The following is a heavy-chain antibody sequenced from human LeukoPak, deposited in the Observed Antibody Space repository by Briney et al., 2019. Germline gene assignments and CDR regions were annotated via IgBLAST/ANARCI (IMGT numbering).Heavy chain of an antibody. J-gene: IGHJ4*02. CDR3: ARGLITFGGDRYYFDY. CDR2: INPSGGST. V-gene: IGHV1-46*01. CDR1: GYTFTSYY. D-gene: IGHD3-16*01. Sequence: ASVKVSCTASGYTFTSYYMHWVRQAPGQGLEWMGIINPSGGSTSYAQKFQGRVTMTRDTSTSTVYMELSSLRSEDTAVYYCARGLITFGGDRYYFDYWGQGTLVTVSS.